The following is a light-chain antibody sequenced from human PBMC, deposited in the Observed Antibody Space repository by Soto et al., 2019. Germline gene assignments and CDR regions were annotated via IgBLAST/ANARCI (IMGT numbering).Light chain of an antibody. CDR2: SNN. J-gene: IGLJ1*01. Sequence: QSVLTQPPSVSGAPGQRVTISCTGSSSNIGAGYDVHWYQQLPGTAPKLLIYSNNNRPSGVPDRFSGSKSDTSASLAITGLQAEDEADYYCQSYDSSLSIFFGTGTKLTVL. CDR1: SSNIGAGYD. CDR3: QSYDSSLSIF. V-gene: IGLV1-40*01.